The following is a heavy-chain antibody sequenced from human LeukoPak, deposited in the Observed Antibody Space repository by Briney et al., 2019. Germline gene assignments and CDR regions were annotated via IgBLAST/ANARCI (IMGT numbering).Heavy chain of an antibody. CDR3: ARDRGYCSSTSCCRWFDP. CDR1: GFTFSSYS. V-gene: IGHV3-53*01. D-gene: IGHD2-2*01. Sequence: GGSLRLSCAASGFTFSSYSMNWVRQAPGKGLEWVSVIYSGGSTYYADSVKGRFTISRDNSKNTLYLQMNSLRAEDTAVYYCARDRGYCSSTSCCRWFDPWGQGTLVTVSS. CDR2: IYSGGST. J-gene: IGHJ5*02.